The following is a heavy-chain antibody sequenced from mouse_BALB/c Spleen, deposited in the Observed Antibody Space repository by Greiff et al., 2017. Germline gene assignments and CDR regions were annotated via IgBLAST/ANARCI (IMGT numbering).Heavy chain of an antibody. J-gene: IGHJ4*01. CDR1: GFTFSSYA. D-gene: IGHD2-10*01. Sequence: EVMLVESGGGLVKPGGSLKLSCAASGFTFSSYAMSWVRQSPEKRLEWVAEISSGGSYTYYPDTVTGRFTISRDNAKNTLYLEMSSLRSEDTAMYYCARDPYYGNYEGYAMDYWGQGTSVTVSS. V-gene: IGHV5-9-4*01. CDR3: ARDPYYGNYEGYAMDY. CDR2: ISSGGSYT.